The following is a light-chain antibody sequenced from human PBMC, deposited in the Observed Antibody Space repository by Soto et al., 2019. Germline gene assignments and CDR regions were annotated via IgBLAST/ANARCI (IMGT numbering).Light chain of an antibody. CDR1: QNIHTN. J-gene: IGKJ1*01. Sequence: IGITQSPSTLSVSPGERATLSCRAGQNIHTNLAWYQQKPGQAPRLLFYGASTGATGLPARFSGSGSGTEFTLTISSVQSEDFAVYYCQQYDRWWTSAQRTKADI. CDR2: GAS. V-gene: IGKV3-15*01. CDR3: QQYDRWWT.